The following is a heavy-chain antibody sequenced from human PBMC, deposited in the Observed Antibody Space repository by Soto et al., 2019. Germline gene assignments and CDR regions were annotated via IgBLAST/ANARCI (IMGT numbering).Heavy chain of an antibody. J-gene: IGHJ4*02. V-gene: IGHV3-7*03. CDR2: IKQDGSEK. CDR3: KFRSPRGNY. Sequence: GGSLRLSCAASGFTFSNYWMNWVRQAPGKGLEWVANIKQDGSEKNYVDSVKGRFTISRDNAKNSLYLQMNSLRAEDTAVYYCKFRSPRGNYWGQGTLVTVSS. CDR1: GFTFSNYW.